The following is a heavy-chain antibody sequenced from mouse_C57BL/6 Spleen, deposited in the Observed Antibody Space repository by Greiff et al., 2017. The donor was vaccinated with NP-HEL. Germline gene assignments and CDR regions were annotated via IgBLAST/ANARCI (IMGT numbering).Heavy chain of an antibody. CDR1: GYAFSSYW. J-gene: IGHJ1*03. Sequence: VQLQQSGAELVKPGASVKISCKASGYAFSSYWMNWVKQRPGKGLEWIGQIYPGDGDTNYNGKFKGKATLTADKSSSTAYMQLSSLTSEDSAVYFCARGNYYGSSRYFDVWGTGTTVTVSS. CDR3: ARGNYYGSSRYFDV. V-gene: IGHV1-80*01. D-gene: IGHD1-1*01. CDR2: IYPGDGDT.